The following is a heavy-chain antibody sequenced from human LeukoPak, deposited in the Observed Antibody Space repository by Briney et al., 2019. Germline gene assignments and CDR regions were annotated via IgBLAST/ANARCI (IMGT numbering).Heavy chain of an antibody. Sequence: QPGGSLRLSCAASGFTFSSYAMSWVRQAPGKGLEWVSAISGSGGSTYYADSVKGRFTISRDNPKNTLYLQMNSLRAEDTAVYYCAKSLNYYDSSGYYVALDYWGQGTLVTVSS. CDR1: GFTFSSYA. CDR2: ISGSGGST. V-gene: IGHV3-23*01. D-gene: IGHD3-22*01. J-gene: IGHJ4*02. CDR3: AKSLNYYDSSGYYVALDY.